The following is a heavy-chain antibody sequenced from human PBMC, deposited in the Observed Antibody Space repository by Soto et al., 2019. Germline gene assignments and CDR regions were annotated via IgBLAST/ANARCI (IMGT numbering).Heavy chain of an antibody. CDR1: GRSFSRYG. Sequence: QVQLVQSGAEVREPGSSVKVSCKASGRSFSRYGLSWVRQAPGQRLEWMGGIFPFFGSTKYAQKFQDRVTITADESTSTAYMELSSLRSEDTAVYYCASDPLGEGWFDPWGQGTLVTVSS. CDR3: ASDPLGEGWFDP. CDR2: IFPFFGST. D-gene: IGHD1-26*01. V-gene: IGHV1-69*01. J-gene: IGHJ5*02.